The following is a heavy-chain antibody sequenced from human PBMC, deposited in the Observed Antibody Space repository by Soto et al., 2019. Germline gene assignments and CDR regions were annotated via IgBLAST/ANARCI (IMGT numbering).Heavy chain of an antibody. Sequence: SATLSLTCTVSGGSISSGDYYWSWIRQPPGKGLEWIGYIYYSGSTYYNPSLKSRVTISVDTSKNQFSLKLSSVTAADTAVYYCARVIPRKKYNWFDPWGQGTLVTVSS. J-gene: IGHJ5*02. CDR2: IYYSGST. D-gene: IGHD2-21*01. CDR1: GGSISSGDYY. V-gene: IGHV4-30-4*01. CDR3: ARVIPRKKYNWFDP.